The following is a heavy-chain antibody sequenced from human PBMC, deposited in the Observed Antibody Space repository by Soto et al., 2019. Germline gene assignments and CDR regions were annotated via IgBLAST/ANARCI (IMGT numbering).Heavy chain of an antibody. CDR2: MNPYNGNT. D-gene: IGHD5-18*01. V-gene: IGHV1-8*01. CDR3: ARGPGDLGYLDY. J-gene: IGHJ4*02. Sequence: GASVKVSCKTSGYTVTDYDIIGVRQAPGQGLECMGWMNPYNGNTGYAQNLQGRVTMTRNTSIGTAYMELSSLRSDDTAIYYCARGPGDLGYLDYWGQGALVTVSS. CDR1: GYTVTDYD.